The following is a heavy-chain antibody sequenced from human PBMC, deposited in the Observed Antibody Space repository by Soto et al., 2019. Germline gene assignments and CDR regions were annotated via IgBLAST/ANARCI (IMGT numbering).Heavy chain of an antibody. J-gene: IGHJ4*02. V-gene: IGHV3-30*03. CDR1: GFTFSSYG. CDR2: ISYDGSNK. D-gene: IGHD3-3*01. Sequence: GGSLRLSCAASGFTFSSYGMHWVRQAPGKGLEWVAVISYDGSNKYYADSVKGRFTISRDNSKNTLYLQMNSLRAEDTAVYYCAPEDDYDFWSGPPDGFDYWGQGTLVTVSS. CDR3: APEDDYDFWSGPPDGFDY.